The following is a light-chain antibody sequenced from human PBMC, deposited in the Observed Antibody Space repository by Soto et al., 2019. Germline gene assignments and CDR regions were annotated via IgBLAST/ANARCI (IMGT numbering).Light chain of an antibody. CDR1: QGFKSY. CDR2: AAS. CDR3: QQLNSYPSST. J-gene: IGKJ4*01. Sequence: INLPRLPSSFPELEGDRFTSPCGPVQGFKSYLAWYQQKPGKAPKLLIYAASTLQSGVPSRFSGSRSGTDFTLTISSLQPEDFATYYCQQLNSYPSSTFGGGTKVEIK. V-gene: IGKV1-9*01.